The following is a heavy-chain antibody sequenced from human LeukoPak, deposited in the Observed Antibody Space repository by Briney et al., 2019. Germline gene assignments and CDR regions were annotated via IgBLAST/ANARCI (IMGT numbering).Heavy chain of an antibody. CDR2: INTDGSSA. Sequence: GGSLRLSCAASGFTFTTYWMHWVRQAPGKGLVWVSRINTDGSSASYADSVKGRFTISRDTAKNTLYMQMNSLRAEDTAVYYCARGDYAFDIWGQGTMVTVSS. CDR1: GFTFTTYW. D-gene: IGHD2-21*01. CDR3: ARGDYAFDI. J-gene: IGHJ3*02. V-gene: IGHV3-74*01.